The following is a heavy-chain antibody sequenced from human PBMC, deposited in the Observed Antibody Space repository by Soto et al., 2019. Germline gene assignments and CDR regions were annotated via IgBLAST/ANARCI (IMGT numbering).Heavy chain of an antibody. D-gene: IGHD2-15*01. J-gene: IGHJ5*02. V-gene: IGHV4-61*01. CDR1: GGSVSSGSYY. CDR2: IYYSGST. Sequence: SETLSLTCTVSGGSVSSGSYYWSWIQQPPGKGLEWIGYIYYSGSTNYNPSLKSRVTMSVDTSKNQFSLKLSSVTAADTAVYYCARVRGRLLRFDPWGQGTLVTVSS. CDR3: ARVRGRLLRFDP.